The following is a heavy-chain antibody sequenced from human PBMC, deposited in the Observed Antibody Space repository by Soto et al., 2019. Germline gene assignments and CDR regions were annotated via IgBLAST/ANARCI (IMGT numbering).Heavy chain of an antibody. J-gene: IGHJ5*02. Sequence: SETLSLTCAVYGGSSSGYYWSWIRQPPGKGLEWIGEINHSGSTNYNPSLKSRVTISVDTSKNQFSLKLRSATAADTAVYYCARHLGFCSSTTCNSWFGPWGQGTLVTVSS. V-gene: IGHV4-34*01. D-gene: IGHD2-2*01. CDR2: INHSGST. CDR3: ARHLGFCSSTTCNSWFGP. CDR1: GGSSSGYY.